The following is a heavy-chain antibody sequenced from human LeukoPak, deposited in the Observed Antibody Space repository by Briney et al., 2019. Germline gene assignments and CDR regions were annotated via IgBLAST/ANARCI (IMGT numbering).Heavy chain of an antibody. CDR3: ARDLGYCSGGSCYNYYYGMDV. J-gene: IGHJ6*02. V-gene: IGHV3-30-3*01. D-gene: IGHD2-15*01. CDR1: GFTFSSYA. Sequence: GGSLRLSCAASGFTFSSYAMHWVRQAPGKGLEWVAVISYDGSNKYYADSVKGRFTISRDNSKITLYLQMNSLRAEDTAVYYCARDLGYCSGGSCYNYYYGMDVWGQGTTVTVSS. CDR2: ISYDGSNK.